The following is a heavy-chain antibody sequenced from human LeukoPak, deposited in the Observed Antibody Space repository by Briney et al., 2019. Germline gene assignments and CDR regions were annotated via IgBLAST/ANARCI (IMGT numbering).Heavy chain of an antibody. V-gene: IGHV4-59*08. CDR2: IYYTGST. J-gene: IGHJ4*02. CDR1: GGSITNFY. Sequence: SETLSLTCTVSGGSITNFYWSWVRQPPGKRLEWLGFIYYTGSTTYNPSLESRVTISVDTSKHQFSLRLRSVTAADTAVYYCAGHHPRNTVDFWGQGTLVTVSS. D-gene: IGHD2/OR15-2a*01. CDR3: AGHHPRNTVDF.